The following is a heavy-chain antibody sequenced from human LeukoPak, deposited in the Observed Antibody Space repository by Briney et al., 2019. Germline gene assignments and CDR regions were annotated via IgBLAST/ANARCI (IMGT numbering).Heavy chain of an antibody. D-gene: IGHD2-2*01. J-gene: IGHJ4*02. Sequence: PSETLSLTCAVYGGSFSGYYWSWIRQPPGKGLEWIGEINHSGSTNYNPSLKSRVTISVDTSKNQFSLKLSSVTAADTAVYYCARTTSPDIVVVPAAIYSNYVFDYWGQGTLVTVSS. CDR2: INHSGST. V-gene: IGHV4-34*01. CDR1: GGSFSGYY. CDR3: ARTTSPDIVVVPAAIYSNYVFDY.